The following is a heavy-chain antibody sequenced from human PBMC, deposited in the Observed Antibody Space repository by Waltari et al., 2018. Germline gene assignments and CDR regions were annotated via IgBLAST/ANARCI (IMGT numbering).Heavy chain of an antibody. V-gene: IGHV1-3*01. D-gene: IGHD6-19*01. J-gene: IGHJ4*02. CDR1: GYTFTSYA. Sequence: QVQLVQSGAEVKKPGASVKVSCKASGYTFTSYAMHWVRQAPGQRLEWMGWINAGNGNTKDSQKFQGRVTITRDTSASTAYMELSSLRSEDTAVYYCATGLDDSLQWPPFDYWGQGTLVTVSS. CDR2: INAGNGNT. CDR3: ATGLDDSLQWPPFDY.